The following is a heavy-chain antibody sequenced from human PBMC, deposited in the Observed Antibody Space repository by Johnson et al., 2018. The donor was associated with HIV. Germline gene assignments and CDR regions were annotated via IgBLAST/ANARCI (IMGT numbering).Heavy chain of an antibody. CDR3: ARQHSYDSSGQGGGLDV. V-gene: IGHV3-20*01. CDR2: INWNGGRT. D-gene: IGHD3-22*01. CDR1: GFTFDDYD. J-gene: IGHJ3*01. Sequence: VQLVESGGGVVRPGGSLRLSCAASGFTFDDYDMTWVRQAPGKGLEWVSGINWNGGRTGYADSVKGRFTISRENVNSSLYLQMNSLRAEDTALYDCARQHSYDSSGQGGGLDVWGQGTMVTVSS.